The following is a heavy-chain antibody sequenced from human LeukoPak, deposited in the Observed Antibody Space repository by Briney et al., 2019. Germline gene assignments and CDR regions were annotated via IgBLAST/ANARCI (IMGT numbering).Heavy chain of an antibody. V-gene: IGHV6-1*01. CDR2: TYYRSKWYN. Sequence: SQTLSLTCAISGDSVSSNSAAWTWIRQSPSRGLEWLGRTYYRSKWYNDYAVSVKSRITINPATSKNQFSLQLNSVTPEDTAVYYCARDAAAGTSNGFDYWGQGTLVTVSS. CDR1: GDSVSSNSAA. J-gene: IGHJ4*02. CDR3: ARDAAAGTSNGFDY. D-gene: IGHD6-13*01.